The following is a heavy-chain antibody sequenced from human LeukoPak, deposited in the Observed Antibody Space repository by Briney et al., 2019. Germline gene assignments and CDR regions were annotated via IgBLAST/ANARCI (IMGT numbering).Heavy chain of an antibody. CDR3: ASTPLAAAGDYYFDY. D-gene: IGHD6-13*01. CDR2: IIPIFGTA. V-gene: IGHV1-69*13. Sequence: ASVKVSCKASGGTFSSYAISWVRQAPGQGLEWIGGIIPIFGTANYAQKFQGRVTITADESTSTAYMELSSLRSEDTAVYYCASTPLAAAGDYYFDYWGQGTLVTVSS. CDR1: GGTFSSYA. J-gene: IGHJ4*02.